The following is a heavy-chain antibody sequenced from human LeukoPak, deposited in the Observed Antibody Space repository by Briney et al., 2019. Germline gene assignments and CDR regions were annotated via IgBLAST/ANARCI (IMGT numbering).Heavy chain of an antibody. D-gene: IGHD6-19*01. CDR1: GGSISSSSYY. CDR2: IYYSGST. Sequence: PSETLSLTCTVSGGSISSSSYYWGWIRQPPGKGLEWIGSIYYSGSTYYNPSLKSRVTISVDTSKNQFSLKLSSVTAADTAVYYCAGHKSSGWLFTWFDPWGQGTLVTVSS. V-gene: IGHV4-39*01. J-gene: IGHJ5*02. CDR3: AGHKSSGWLFTWFDP.